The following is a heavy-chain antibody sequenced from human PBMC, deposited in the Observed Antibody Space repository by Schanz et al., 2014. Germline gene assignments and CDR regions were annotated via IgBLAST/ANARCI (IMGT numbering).Heavy chain of an antibody. Sequence: EVQLVESGGGLVQPRGSLRLSCAASEFSFSSFGMNWVRQAPGKGLEWVSYISSSSSTIYYADSVKGRFTISRDNAKNSLFLQMNSLRADDTAVYYCVRDRGFCANDICWLRYYMDVWGNGTTVTVSS. CDR1: EFSFSSFG. CDR3: VRDRGFCANDICWLRYYMDV. CDR2: ISSSSSTI. D-gene: IGHD2-8*01. V-gene: IGHV3-48*04. J-gene: IGHJ6*03.